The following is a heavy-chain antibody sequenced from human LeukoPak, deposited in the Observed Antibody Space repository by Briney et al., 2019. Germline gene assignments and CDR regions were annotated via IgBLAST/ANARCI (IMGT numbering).Heavy chain of an antibody. CDR1: GFTFSSYW. D-gene: IGHD4-23*01. CDR3: AREWYDYGGNSGDAYGY. V-gene: IGHV3-7*01. Sequence: GGSLRLSCAASGFTFSSYWMSWVRQAPGKGLEWVANIKQDGSEKYYVDSVKGRFTISRDNAKNSLYLQMNSPRAEDTAVYYCAREWYDYGGNSGDAYGYWGQGTLVTVSS. CDR2: IKQDGSEK. J-gene: IGHJ4*02.